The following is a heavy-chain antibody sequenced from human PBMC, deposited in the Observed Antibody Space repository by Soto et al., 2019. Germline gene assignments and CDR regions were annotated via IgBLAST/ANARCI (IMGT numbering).Heavy chain of an antibody. Sequence: EVQLVAPGGGMVKPGGPLRLSCAASGFTFTRYSMNWVRQAPGKGLEWVSSISNTTNYIYYADSMKGRFTVSRDNAKNSVYLYMNSLSAEDTAVYDCARESEDLTSNFDYWGQGTLVTVSA. CDR3: ARESEDLTSNFDY. CDR2: ISNTTNYI. CDR1: GFTFTRYS. V-gene: IGHV3-21*01. J-gene: IGHJ4*02.